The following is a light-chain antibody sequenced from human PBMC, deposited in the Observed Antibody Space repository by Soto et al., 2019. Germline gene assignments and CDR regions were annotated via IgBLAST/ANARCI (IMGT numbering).Light chain of an antibody. CDR2: GAS. J-gene: IGKJ3*01. Sequence: EIVMTQSPATLSVSPGERATLSCRASQSVSSNLAWYQQKPGQAPRLHIYGASTRATGIPARFSGSGSGTEFTLTISSLQSEDFAVYYCQQYNNWPRITFGPGTKVDIK. CDR3: QQYNNWPRIT. CDR1: QSVSSN. V-gene: IGKV3-15*01.